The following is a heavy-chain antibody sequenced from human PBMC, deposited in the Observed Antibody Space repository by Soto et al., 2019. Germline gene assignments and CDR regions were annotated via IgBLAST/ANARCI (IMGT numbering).Heavy chain of an antibody. Sequence: PGGSLRLSCAASGFIFSSFWMHWVLQAPGEGLVWVSRINSDGSNTNYADSVKGRFTISRDNAKNTLYLQMNSLRAEDTAVYYCARGGVPAAMSYWGQGTLVTVSS. CDR2: INSDGSNT. J-gene: IGHJ4*02. CDR1: GFIFSSFW. D-gene: IGHD2-2*01. CDR3: ARGGVPAAMSY. V-gene: IGHV3-74*01.